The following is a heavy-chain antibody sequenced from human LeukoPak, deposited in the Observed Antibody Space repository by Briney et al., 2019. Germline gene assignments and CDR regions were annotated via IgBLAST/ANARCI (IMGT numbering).Heavy chain of an antibody. V-gene: IGHV3-23*01. D-gene: IGHD1-20*01. CDR2: INYNGGST. J-gene: IGHJ2*01. CDR3: ARRYNWKAFDL. CDR1: GFTFSADA. Sequence: SGGPLRLSCAASGFTFSADAMNWVRQAPGKGLEWVSTINYNGGSTYYADSVEGRFTISRDNSKNTLYLQMNSLRAEDTAIYYCARRYNWKAFDLWGRGTLVTVSS.